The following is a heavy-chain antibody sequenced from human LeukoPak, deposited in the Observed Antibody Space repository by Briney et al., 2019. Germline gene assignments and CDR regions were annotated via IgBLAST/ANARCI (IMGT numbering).Heavy chain of an antibody. Sequence: ASVKVSCKASGYTFTGYYMHWVRQAPGQGLEWMGWINPNSGGTNYAQKFQGRVTMTRDTSISTAYMELSRLRSDDMAVYYCARESLLGMVAMGQSSYYGMDVWGQGTTVTVSS. CDR2: INPNSGGT. J-gene: IGHJ6*02. D-gene: IGHD5-12*01. CDR3: ARESLLGMVAMGQSSYYGMDV. V-gene: IGHV1-2*02. CDR1: GYTFTGYY.